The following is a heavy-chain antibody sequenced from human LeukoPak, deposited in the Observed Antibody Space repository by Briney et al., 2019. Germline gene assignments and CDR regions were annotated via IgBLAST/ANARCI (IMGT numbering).Heavy chain of an antibody. CDR1: GGSFSGYY. CDR2: INHSGST. D-gene: IGHD3-10*01. J-gene: IGHJ4*02. V-gene: IGHV4-34*01. CDR3: ARGGLVPYYYGSGSPGFDY. Sequence: PSETLSLTCAVYGGSFSGYYWSWIRQPPGKGLEWIGEINHSGSTNYNPSLKSRVTISVDTSKNQFSLKLSSVTAADTAVYYCARGGLVPYYYGSGSPGFDYWGQGTLVTVSS.